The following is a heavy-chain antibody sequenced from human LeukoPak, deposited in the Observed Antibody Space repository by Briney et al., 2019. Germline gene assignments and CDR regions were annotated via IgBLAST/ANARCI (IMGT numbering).Heavy chain of an antibody. D-gene: IGHD5-24*01. CDR3: AREMATRLGYFDY. CDR2: IWYDGSNK. CDR1: GFTFSSYG. V-gene: IGHV3-33*01. Sequence: GGSLRLSCAASGFTFSSYGMNWVRQAPGKGLEWVAGIWYDGSNKYYADSVKGRFTISRDNSKNTLYLQMNSLRAEDTAVYYCAREMATRLGYFDYWGQGTLVTVSS. J-gene: IGHJ4*02.